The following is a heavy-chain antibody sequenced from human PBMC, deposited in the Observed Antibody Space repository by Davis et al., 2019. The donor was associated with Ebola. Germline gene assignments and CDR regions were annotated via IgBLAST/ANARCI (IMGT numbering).Heavy chain of an antibody. CDR2: ISAYNGNT. V-gene: IGHV1-18*01. D-gene: IGHD3-22*01. J-gene: IGHJ4*02. CDR3: ARVSFIGVVVIDF. CDR1: GYTFNSYG. Sequence: AASVKVSCKASGYTFNSYGFTWVRQAPGQGLEWMGWISAYNGNTNYAQKFQGRVAMTTDTSTSTAYMELRSLRSDDTAVYYCARVSFIGVVVIDFWGQGTLVTVSS.